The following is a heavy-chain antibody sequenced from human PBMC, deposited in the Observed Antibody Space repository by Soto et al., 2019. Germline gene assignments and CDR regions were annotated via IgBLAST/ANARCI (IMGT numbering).Heavy chain of an antibody. J-gene: IGHJ4*02. CDR3: ARLQKYGWLQFDY. D-gene: IGHD3-10*01. CDR1: GGSISSGDYY. V-gene: IGHV4-30-4*01. Sequence: PSETLSLTCTVSGGSISSGDYYWSWIRQPPGKGLECIGYIYYSGSTYYNPSLKSRVTISVDTSKNQFSLKLSSVTAADTAVYYFARLQKYGWLQFDYRGQRTLVTVSS. CDR2: IYYSGST.